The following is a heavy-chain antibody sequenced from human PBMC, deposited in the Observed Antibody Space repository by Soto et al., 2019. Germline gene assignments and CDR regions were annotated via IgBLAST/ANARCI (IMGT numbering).Heavy chain of an antibody. J-gene: IGHJ5*02. CDR2: IYTGGST. Sequence: EVQLVESGGGLIQPGGSLRLSCAASGFTVSRDYMSWVRQAPGKGLEWVSVIYTGGSTYYADSVKGRFTFSRDNSKNTLYLQMNSLRAEDTAVYYCARAYGGNPALFEPWGQGTLVTVSS. V-gene: IGHV3-53*01. CDR1: GFTVSRDY. CDR3: ARAYGGNPALFEP. D-gene: IGHD4-17*01.